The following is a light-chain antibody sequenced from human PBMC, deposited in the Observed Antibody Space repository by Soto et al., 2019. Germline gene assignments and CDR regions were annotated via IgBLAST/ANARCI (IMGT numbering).Light chain of an antibody. CDR3: GTWDSTLSSDV. CDR1: SSNIGNNY. CDR2: DND. Sequence: QSVLTQPPSVSAAPGLKVTISCSGSSSNIGNNYVSWYQQFPGTAPKVIIFDNDERPSGTPDRFSGSKSGTSATLVITELQTGDEADYYCGTWDSTLSSDVFAGGTKVTVL. V-gene: IGLV1-51*01. J-gene: IGLJ3*02.